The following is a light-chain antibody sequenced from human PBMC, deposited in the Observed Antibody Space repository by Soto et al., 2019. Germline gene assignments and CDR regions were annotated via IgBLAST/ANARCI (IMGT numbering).Light chain of an antibody. CDR3: QQYGSSPPYT. CDR2: GAS. Sequence: EIVLTQSPGTLSLSPGEGATLSCRASQSVSSNHLAWYKQKPGQAPRLLIFGASSRASDIPDRFSGSGSGTDFTLTISRLEPEEFVVYYCQQYGSSPPYTFGQGTKLEIK. CDR1: QSVSSNH. V-gene: IGKV3-20*01. J-gene: IGKJ2*01.